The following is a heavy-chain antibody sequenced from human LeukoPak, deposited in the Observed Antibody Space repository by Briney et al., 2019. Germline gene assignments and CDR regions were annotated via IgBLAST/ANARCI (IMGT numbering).Heavy chain of an antibody. D-gene: IGHD2-21*01. V-gene: IGHV3-48*02. Sequence: GGSLRLSCAASGFTFSSYSMNWVRQAPGKGLEWVSYISSSSSTIYYADSVKGRFTISRDNAKNSLYLQMNSLRDEDTAVYYCAKGKVNHDGALGAWGQGTLVTVSS. J-gene: IGHJ3*01. CDR1: GFTFSSYS. CDR3: AKGKVNHDGALGA. CDR2: ISSSSSTI.